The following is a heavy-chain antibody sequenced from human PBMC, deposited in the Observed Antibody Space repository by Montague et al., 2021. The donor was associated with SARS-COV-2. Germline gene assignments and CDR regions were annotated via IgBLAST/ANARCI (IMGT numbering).Heavy chain of an antibody. V-gene: IGHV4-39*02. CDR2: IYYTGNT. J-gene: IGHJ3*01. Sequence: SETLSLTCTVSGGSITNNIDYWAWLRQPPGKGLVWIGSIYYTGNTYYNPSLKSRVTISVVTSKNHFTLKLSSVTAAETAVYYCARLKRYFDSSGSPSAFDFWGQGTKVTVSS. D-gene: IGHD3-22*01. CDR3: ARLKRYFDSSGSPSAFDF. CDR1: GGSITNNIDY.